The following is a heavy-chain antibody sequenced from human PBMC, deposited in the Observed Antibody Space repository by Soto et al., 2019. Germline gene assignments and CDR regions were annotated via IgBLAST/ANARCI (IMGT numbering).Heavy chain of an antibody. CDR3: ARELVEVINSNADYYGLDV. CDR1: GGSISNSSYY. CDR2: IYYSGTS. J-gene: IGHJ6*02. V-gene: IGHV4-39*02. D-gene: IGHD2-8*02. Sequence: SETLSLTCTVSGGSISNSSYYWGWVRQPPGKGLEWIGHIYYSGTSYSNPSLKGRVSLSVDTSKNQFSLKLNSVTAADTAVYFCARELVEVINSNADYYGLDVWGQGTTVTVSS.